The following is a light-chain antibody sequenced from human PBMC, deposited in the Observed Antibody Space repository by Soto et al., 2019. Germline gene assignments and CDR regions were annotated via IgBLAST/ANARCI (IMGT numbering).Light chain of an antibody. CDR2: DAS. Sequence: EIVLTDSPATLSLSPWEIATLSCRASQSVSNYLAWYQQKPGQAPRLLIYDASNRATGIPARFSGSGSGTDFTLTISSLEPEDFAVYHCQQRSNWPRVTFGQATRLEIK. V-gene: IGKV3-11*01. CDR3: QQRSNWPRVT. J-gene: IGKJ5*01. CDR1: QSVSNY.